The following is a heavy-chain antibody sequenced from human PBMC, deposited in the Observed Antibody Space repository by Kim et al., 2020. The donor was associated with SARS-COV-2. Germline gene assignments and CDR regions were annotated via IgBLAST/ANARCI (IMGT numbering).Heavy chain of an antibody. D-gene: IGHD2-2*01. CDR1: GYTFTSYD. J-gene: IGHJ6*02. V-gene: IGHV1-8*01. Sequence: ASVKVSCKASGYTFTSYDINWVRQATGQGLEWMGWMNPNSGNTGYAQKFQGRVTMTRNTSISTAYMELSSLRSEDTAVYYCARGRVAVPAAIGYYYYGMDVWGQGTTVTVSS. CDR2: MNPNSGNT. CDR3: ARGRVAVPAAIGYYYYGMDV.